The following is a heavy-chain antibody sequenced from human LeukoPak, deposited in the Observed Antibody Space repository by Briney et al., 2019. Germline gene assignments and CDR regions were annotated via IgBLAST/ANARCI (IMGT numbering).Heavy chain of an antibody. D-gene: IGHD4-23*01. CDR3: ARGHYGGNIPRYYYMDV. CDR1: GGTFSSYA. V-gene: IGHV1-8*02. CDR2: MNPNSGNT. J-gene: IGHJ6*03. Sequence: ASVKVSCKASGGTFSSYAINWVRQATGQGLEWMGWMNPNSGNTGYTQKFPGRVTMTRNTSISTAYMELSSLRSDDTAVYYCARGHYGGNIPRYYYMDVWGKGTTVTVSS.